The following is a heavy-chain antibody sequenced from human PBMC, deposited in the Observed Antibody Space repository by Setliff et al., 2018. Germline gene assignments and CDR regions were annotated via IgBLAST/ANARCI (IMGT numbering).Heavy chain of an antibody. J-gene: IGHJ4*02. Sequence: GTLSLTCTVSGESIRSNNWWNWVRQPPGKGLEWIGDIYQSGTTNYNPSLKSRVTISADTSKNQFSLKLKSVTAADTAGYYCARAPGRNIRGDYWGQGALVTVSS. CDR2: IYQSGTT. V-gene: IGHV4-4*02. CDR3: ARAPGRNIRGDY. CDR1: GESIRSNNW. D-gene: IGHD3-10*01.